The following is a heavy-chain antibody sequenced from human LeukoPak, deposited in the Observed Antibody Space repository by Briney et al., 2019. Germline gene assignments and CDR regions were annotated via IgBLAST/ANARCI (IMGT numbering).Heavy chain of an antibody. CDR2: INPNSGGT. D-gene: IGHD2-15*01. V-gene: IGHV1-2*02. CDR1: GYTFTGYY. CDR3: ARWDCSGGSCYLNY. Sequence: ASVKVSCKASGYTFTGYYMHWVRQAPGQGLEWMGWINPNSGGTNYAQKFQGRVTMTRDTSISTAYMEPSRLRSDDTAVYYCARWDCSGGSCYLNYWGQGTLVTVSS. J-gene: IGHJ4*02.